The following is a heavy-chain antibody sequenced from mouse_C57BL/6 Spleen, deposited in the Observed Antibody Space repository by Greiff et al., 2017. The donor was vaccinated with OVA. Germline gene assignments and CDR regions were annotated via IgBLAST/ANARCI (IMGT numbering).Heavy chain of an antibody. J-gene: IGHJ3*01. CDR3: ARITTGEGGFAY. CDR2: IHPNSGST. V-gene: IGHV1-64*01. CDR1: GYPFTSYW. Sequence: QVQLQQPGAELVKPGASVKLSCKASGYPFTSYWMHWVKQRPGQGLEWIGMIHPNSGSTNYNEKFNSKATLTVDKSSSAAYMQLSSLTSEDAAVYDCARITTGEGGFAYWGQGTLVTVSA. D-gene: IGHD1-1*01.